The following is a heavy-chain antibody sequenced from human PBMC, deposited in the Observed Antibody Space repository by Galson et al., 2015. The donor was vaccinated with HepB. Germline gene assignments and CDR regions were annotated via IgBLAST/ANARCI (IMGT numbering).Heavy chain of an antibody. Sequence: SVKVSCKASGFTFTSSAMQWVRQARGQRLEWIGWIVVGSGNTNYAQKFQERVTITRDMSTSTAYMELSSLRSEDTAVYYCAAARSGTTVYIPYNWFDPWGQGTLVTVSS. CDR1: GFTFTSSA. V-gene: IGHV1-58*02. CDR3: AAARSGTTVYIPYNWFDP. D-gene: IGHD1-7*01. CDR2: IVVGSGNT. J-gene: IGHJ5*02.